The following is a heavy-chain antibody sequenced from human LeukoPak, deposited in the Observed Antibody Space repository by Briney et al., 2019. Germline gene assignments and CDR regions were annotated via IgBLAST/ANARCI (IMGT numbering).Heavy chain of an antibody. CDR3: ARHGSAGHYYYYMDV. V-gene: IGHV4-38-2*01. Sequence: SETLSLICAVSGYSISNSYYWGWIRQPPGKGLEWIGNIFQSGSTFYNPSLKSRVTISVDTSKNQFTLKLSSVTAADTAVYYCARHGSAGHYYYYMDVWGKGTAVTVSS. CDR2: IFQSGST. D-gene: IGHD5-24*01. CDR1: GYSISNSYY. J-gene: IGHJ6*03.